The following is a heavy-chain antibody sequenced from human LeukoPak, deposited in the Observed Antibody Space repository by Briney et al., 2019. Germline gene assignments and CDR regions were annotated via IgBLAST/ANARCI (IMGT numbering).Heavy chain of an antibody. CDR3: AKDHLPGIVVADRDY. J-gene: IGHJ4*02. D-gene: IGHD6-19*01. Sequence: TGGSLRLSCAASGFTFSRYGMSWVRQAPGKGLEWVSAISGSGGSTYYADSVKGRFTTSRDNSKNTLYLQINSLRAEDTAVYYCAKDHLPGIVVADRDYWGQGTLVTVSS. V-gene: IGHV3-23*01. CDR2: ISGSGGST. CDR1: GFTFSRYG.